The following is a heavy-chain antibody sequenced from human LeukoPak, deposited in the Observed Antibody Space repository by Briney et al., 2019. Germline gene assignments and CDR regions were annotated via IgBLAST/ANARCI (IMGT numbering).Heavy chain of an antibody. CDR2: ISINSGGT. CDR3: AKCSQYTIAVAGQNINYFDY. J-gene: IGHJ4*02. D-gene: IGHD6-19*01. V-gene: IGHV3-23*01. Sequence: PGGSLRLSCAASGFTFSSYAMTWVRQAPGKGLEWVSSISINSGGTSYADSVKGRFTISRDNSKNTLYLQMNSLRAEDTAVYYCAKCSQYTIAVAGQNINYFDYWGQGTLVTVSS. CDR1: GFTFSSYA.